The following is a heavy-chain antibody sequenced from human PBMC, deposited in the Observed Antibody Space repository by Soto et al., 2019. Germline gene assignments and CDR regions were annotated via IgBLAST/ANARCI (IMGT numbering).Heavy chain of an antibody. D-gene: IGHD6-19*01. Sequence: GGSLRLSWAASGFTFSSYSMNWVRQAPGKGLEWVSSISSSSSYIYYADSVKGRFTISRDNAKNSLYLQMNSLRAEDTAVYYCAREPRLIAVAGTGFIDYWGQGTLVTVSS. J-gene: IGHJ4*02. V-gene: IGHV3-21*01. CDR3: AREPRLIAVAGTGFIDY. CDR2: ISSSSSYI. CDR1: GFTFSSYS.